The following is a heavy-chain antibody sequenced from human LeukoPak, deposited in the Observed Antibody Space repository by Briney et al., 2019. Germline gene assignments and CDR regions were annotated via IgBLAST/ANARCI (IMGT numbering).Heavy chain of an antibody. V-gene: IGHV3-23*01. J-gene: IGHJ4*02. D-gene: IGHD5-12*01. CDR2: ISASGGGA. Sequence: GGSLRLSCAASGFRFKNFGMTWVRQAPGKGLEWVSTISASGGGAYYADSVKGRFTISRDNAKNTLYLQMNSLRAEDTAVYYCARDTSDYSGYGLFDYWGQGTLVTVSS. CDR1: GFRFKNFG. CDR3: ARDTSDYSGYGLFDY.